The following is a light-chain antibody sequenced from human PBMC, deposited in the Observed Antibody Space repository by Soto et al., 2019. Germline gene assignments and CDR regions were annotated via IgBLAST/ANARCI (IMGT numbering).Light chain of an antibody. V-gene: IGLV2-8*01. CDR2: EVN. Sequence: QSALTQPPSASGSPGQSVTISCTGTSSDVGGYNYVSWYQQNPGKVPKLMIYEVNKRPSGGPDRFSGSKSGNTASLTVSGLQAEDEADYYCTSYAGGNNVFGTGTKLTVL. J-gene: IGLJ1*01. CDR1: SSDVGGYNY. CDR3: TSYAGGNNV.